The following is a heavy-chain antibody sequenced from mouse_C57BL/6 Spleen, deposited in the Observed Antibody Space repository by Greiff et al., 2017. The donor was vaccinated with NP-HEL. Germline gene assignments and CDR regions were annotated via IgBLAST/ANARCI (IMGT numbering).Heavy chain of an antibody. Sequence: QVQLQQSGPGLVQPSQSLSITCTVSGFSLTSYGVHWVRQSPGKGLEWLGVIWSGGSTDYNAAFISRLSISKDNSKSQVFFKMNSLQADDTAIYYCARMGDGYGFAYWGQGTLVTVSA. D-gene: IGHD2-2*01. CDR3: ARMGDGYGFAY. V-gene: IGHV2-2*01. CDR2: IWSGGST. J-gene: IGHJ3*01. CDR1: GFSLTSYG.